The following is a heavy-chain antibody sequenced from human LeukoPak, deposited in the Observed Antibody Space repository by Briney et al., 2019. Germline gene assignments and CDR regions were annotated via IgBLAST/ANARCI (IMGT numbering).Heavy chain of an antibody. CDR1: GGSFSGYY. CDR2: INHSGST. Sequence: SETLSLTCAVYGGSFSGYYWSWIRQPPGEGLEWIGEINHSGSTNYNPSLKSRVTISVDTSKNQFSLKLSSVTAADTAVYYCARQRRILLWFGELSVRFDPWGQGTLVTVSS. J-gene: IGHJ5*02. D-gene: IGHD3-10*01. V-gene: IGHV4-34*01. CDR3: ARQRRILLWFGELSVRFDP.